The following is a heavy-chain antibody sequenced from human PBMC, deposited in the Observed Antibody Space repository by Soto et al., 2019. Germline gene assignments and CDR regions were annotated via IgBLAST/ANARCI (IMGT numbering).Heavy chain of an antibody. CDR2: FSYSGTS. V-gene: IGHV4-59*01. CDR1: GGSISSFY. Sequence: QVQLQESGPGLVKPSETLSLACSVSGGSISSFYWSWIRQPPGKGLEWIGYFSYSGTSNYNPSLKSRVTISVDTSKNQFSLKLTSVTAADTAVYYCARGRSLGDYWVQGTLVTVSS. CDR3: ARGRSLGDY. J-gene: IGHJ4*02.